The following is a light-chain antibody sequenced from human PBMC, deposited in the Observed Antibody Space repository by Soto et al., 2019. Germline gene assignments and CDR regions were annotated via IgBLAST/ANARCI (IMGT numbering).Light chain of an antibody. CDR3: QKYNSARWT. CDR2: DAS. CDR1: QSVRTY. Sequence: EIVLTQSPGTLSLSPGERATLSCRASQSVRTYLAWYQVKPGQAPRLLIYDASRRASGVPARFSGSGSGTDFTLTISSLQPEDVATYYCQKYNSARWTFGQGTKVDIK. V-gene: IGKV3-11*01. J-gene: IGKJ1*01.